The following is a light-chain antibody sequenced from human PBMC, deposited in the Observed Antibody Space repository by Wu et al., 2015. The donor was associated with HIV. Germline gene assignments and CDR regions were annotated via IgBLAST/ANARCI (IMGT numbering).Light chain of an antibody. CDR2: GAF. J-gene: IGKJ4*01. Sequence: EKVMTQSPATLSVSLGERATLSCRASQSVGSNLAWYQQKPGQAPRLLIYGAFTRATGISARFSGSGSGTEFTLTITSMESEDFAVYYCQQYITWPLTFGGGTRVEIK. CDR3: QQYITWPLT. CDR1: QSVGSN. V-gene: IGKV3-15*01.